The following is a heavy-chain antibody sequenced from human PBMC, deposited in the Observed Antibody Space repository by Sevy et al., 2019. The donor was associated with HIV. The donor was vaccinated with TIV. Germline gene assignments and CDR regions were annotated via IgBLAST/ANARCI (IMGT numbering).Heavy chain of an antibody. D-gene: IGHD3-16*02. Sequence: GGSLRLSCAASGFNFDTFWMGWVRQAPGRGLEWVASIDPRGKERDHLDSLKGRFTISRDNAKNSLYLEMHSLKAEDTALYYCVRVLWDVLVVPAATPSPWLDSWGQGTLVTVYS. J-gene: IGHJ5*01. V-gene: IGHV3-7*01. CDR3: VRVLWDVLVVPAATPSPWLDS. CDR1: GFNFDTFW. CDR2: IDPRGKER.